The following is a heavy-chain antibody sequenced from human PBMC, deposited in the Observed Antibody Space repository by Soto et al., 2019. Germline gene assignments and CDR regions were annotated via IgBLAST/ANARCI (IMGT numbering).Heavy chain of an antibody. CDR2: ISGSGGST. V-gene: IGHV3-23*01. Sequence: PGGSLRLSCAASGFTFSSYAMSWVRQAPGQGLEWVSAISGSGGSTYYADSVKGRFTISRDNSKNTLYLQMNSLRAEDTAVYYCAKDLEDLWFGDAGYYGMDVGGQGTTVTVSS. J-gene: IGHJ6*02. CDR1: GFTFSSYA. CDR3: AKDLEDLWFGDAGYYGMDV. D-gene: IGHD3-10*01.